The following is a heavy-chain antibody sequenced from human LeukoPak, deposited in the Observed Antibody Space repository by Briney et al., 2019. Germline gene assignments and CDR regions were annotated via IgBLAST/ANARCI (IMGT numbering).Heavy chain of an antibody. Sequence: GGSLRLFCAASGFTFSSYAMHWVRQAPGKGLEWVAVISYDGSNKYYADSVKGRFTISRDNSKNTLYLQMNSLRAEDTAVYYCARESRLTIFGVVITTRDYGMDVWGQGTTVTVSS. J-gene: IGHJ6*02. V-gene: IGHV3-30-3*01. CDR1: GFTFSSYA. CDR3: ARESRLTIFGVVITTRDYGMDV. D-gene: IGHD3-3*01. CDR2: ISYDGSNK.